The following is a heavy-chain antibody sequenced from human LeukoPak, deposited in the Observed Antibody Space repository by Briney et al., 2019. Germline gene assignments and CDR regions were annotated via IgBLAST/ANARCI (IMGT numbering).Heavy chain of an antibody. J-gene: IGHJ4*02. CDR1: GFTLSTYG. D-gene: IGHD6-13*01. V-gene: IGHV3-30*18. Sequence: AGGSLRLSCAASGFTLSTYGMHWVRQAPGKGPEWVAVISYDGSNKYCADSVKGRFTISRDNSKNTLYLQMDSLRAEDTAVYYCAKVGVSNSWSHYFDDWGQGTLVTVSS. CDR3: AKVGVSNSWSHYFDD. CDR2: ISYDGSNK.